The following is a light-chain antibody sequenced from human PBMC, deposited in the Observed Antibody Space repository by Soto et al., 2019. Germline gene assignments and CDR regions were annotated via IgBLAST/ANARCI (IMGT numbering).Light chain of an antibody. CDR1: QSVSSN. CDR2: GAS. V-gene: IGKV3-15*01. J-gene: IGKJ1*01. Sequence: EIVMTQSPATLSVATGERATLSCRASQSVSSNLAWYQQKPGQARRLLIYGASTRATGIPARFSGSGSGTEFTLTISSLQSEVFAVYYCQQYNNWPRTWTFGQGTKVEIK. CDR3: QQYNNWPRTWT.